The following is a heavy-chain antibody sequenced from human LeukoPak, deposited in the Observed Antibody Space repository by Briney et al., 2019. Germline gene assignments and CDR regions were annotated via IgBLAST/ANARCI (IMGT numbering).Heavy chain of an antibody. V-gene: IGHV3-11*01. Sequence: PGRSLRLSCAASGFTFSDYYMSWIRQAPGKGLEWGSYISSSVSTIYYAASVKGRFTISRYTAKNSLYLQMNSLRAEDTAVYYGARAGGSSTSCLDPWGQGTLVTVSS. D-gene: IGHD2-2*01. CDR1: GFTFSDYY. CDR2: ISSSVSTI. CDR3: ARAGGSSTSCLDP. J-gene: IGHJ5*02.